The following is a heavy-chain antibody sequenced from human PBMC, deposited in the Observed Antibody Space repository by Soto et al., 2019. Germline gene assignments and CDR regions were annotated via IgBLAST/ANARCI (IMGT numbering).Heavy chain of an antibody. D-gene: IGHD2-21*02. CDR3: ARDIAYCSGDCYSVYFDY. J-gene: IGHJ4*02. CDR2: ISSGGSII. V-gene: IGHV3-48*03. Sequence: EVQLVESGGGLVQPGGSLRLSCAASGFTFSSYEMNWVRQAPGKGLEWVSYISSGGSIIYYAGSVKGRFTISRDNAKNSLYLQMNSLRAEDTAVYYCARDIAYCSGDCYSVYFDYWGRGTLVTVSS. CDR1: GFTFSSYE.